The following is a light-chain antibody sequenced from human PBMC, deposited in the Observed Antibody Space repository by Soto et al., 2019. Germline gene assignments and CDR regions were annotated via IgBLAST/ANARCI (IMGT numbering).Light chain of an antibody. CDR3: SSYAGSNTPYV. Sequence: QSVLTQPPSASGSPGQSVTISCTGTSSDVGGYNYVSWYQHHPGNAPKLMIYEVNKRTPGVPDRFSGSKSGNTASLTVSGLQAEDEADYYCSSYAGSNTPYVFGTGTKVTVL. J-gene: IGLJ1*01. V-gene: IGLV2-8*01. CDR2: EVN. CDR1: SSDVGGYNY.